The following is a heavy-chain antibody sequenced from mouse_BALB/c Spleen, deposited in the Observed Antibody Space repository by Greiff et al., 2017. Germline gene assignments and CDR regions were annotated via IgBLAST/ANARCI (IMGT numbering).Heavy chain of an antibody. CDR1: GFSLTSYG. CDR3: ARDWGGNYGNAMDY. J-gene: IGHJ4*01. CDR2: IWAGGST. D-gene: IGHD2-1*01. V-gene: IGHV2-9*02. Sequence: VKLMESGPGLVAPSQSLSITCTVSGFSLTSYGVHWVRQPPGKGLEWLGVIWAGGSTNYNSALMSRLSISKDNSKSQVFLKMNSLQTDDTAMYYCARDWGGNYGNAMDYWGQGTSVTVSS.